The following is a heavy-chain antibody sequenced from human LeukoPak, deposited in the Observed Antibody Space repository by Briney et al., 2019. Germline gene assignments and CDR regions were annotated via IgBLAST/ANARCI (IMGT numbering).Heavy chain of an antibody. J-gene: IGHJ5*02. CDR2: INPNSGGT. Sequence: ASVKVSCKASGYTFTGYYMHWVRQAPGQGLEWMGWINPNSGGTNYAQKFQGRVTMTRDTSISTAYMELSRLRSDDTAVYYCARAPSRWHYYDSSGYPRFDPWGQGTLVTVSS. CDR1: GYTFTGYY. CDR3: ARAPSRWHYYDSSGYPRFDP. V-gene: IGHV1-2*02. D-gene: IGHD3-22*01.